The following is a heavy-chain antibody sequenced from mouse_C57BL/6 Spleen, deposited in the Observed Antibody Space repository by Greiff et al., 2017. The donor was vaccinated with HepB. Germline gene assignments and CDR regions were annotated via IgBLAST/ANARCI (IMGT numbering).Heavy chain of an antibody. D-gene: IGHD1-1*01. V-gene: IGHV1-55*01. J-gene: IGHJ1*03. Sequence: QVQLQQPGAELVKPGASVKMSCKASGYTFTSYWITWVKQRPGQGLEWIGDIYPGSGSTNYNEKFKSKATLTVDTSSSTAYMQLSSLTSEDSAVYYCARDGFITTVVEYFDGWGTGTTVTVSS. CDR1: GYTFTSYW. CDR3: ARDGFITTVVEYFDG. CDR2: IYPGSGST.